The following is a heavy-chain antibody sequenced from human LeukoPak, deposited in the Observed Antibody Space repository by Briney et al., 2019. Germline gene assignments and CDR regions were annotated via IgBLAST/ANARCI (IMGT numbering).Heavy chain of an antibody. CDR2: IYPGDSDT. Sequence: GESLKISCKGSGYSFTSYWIGWVRQMPGKDLEWMGIIYPGDSDTRYSPSFQGQVTISADKSISTAYLQWSSLKASDTAMYYCARRSAAYYYGSGSYYLDYWGQGTLVTVSS. D-gene: IGHD3-10*01. CDR1: GYSFTSYW. CDR3: ARRSAAYYYGSGSYYLDY. J-gene: IGHJ4*02. V-gene: IGHV5-51*01.